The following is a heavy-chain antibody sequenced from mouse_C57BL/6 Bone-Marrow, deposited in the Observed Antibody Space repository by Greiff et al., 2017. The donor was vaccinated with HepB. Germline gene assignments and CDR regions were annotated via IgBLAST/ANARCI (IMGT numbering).Heavy chain of an antibody. CDR3: AVRYDYYAMDY. Sequence: EVQVVESGAELVRPGSSVKMSCKTSGYTFTSYGINWVKQRPGQGLEWIGYIYIGNGYTEYNEKFKGKATLTSDTSSSTAYMQLSSLSSEDSAIYFCAVRYDYYAMDYWGQGTSVTVSS. CDR1: GYTFTSYG. CDR2: IYIGNGYT. J-gene: IGHJ4*01. V-gene: IGHV1-58*01.